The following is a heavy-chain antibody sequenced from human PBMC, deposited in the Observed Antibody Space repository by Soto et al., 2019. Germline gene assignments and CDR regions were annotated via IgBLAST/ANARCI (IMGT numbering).Heavy chain of an antibody. CDR2: IIPILGIA. Sequence: QVQLVQSGAEVKKPGSSVKVSCKASGGTFSSYTISWVRQAPGQGLEWMGRIIPILGIANYAQKFQGRVTIDADKSTSTVYTELSSLRSEDTAVYYCARGGMEQAAGTFAFFDYGGQGTLVTVSS. J-gene: IGHJ4*02. V-gene: IGHV1-69*02. CDR1: GGTFSSYT. D-gene: IGHD6-13*01. CDR3: ARGGMEQAAGTFAFFDY.